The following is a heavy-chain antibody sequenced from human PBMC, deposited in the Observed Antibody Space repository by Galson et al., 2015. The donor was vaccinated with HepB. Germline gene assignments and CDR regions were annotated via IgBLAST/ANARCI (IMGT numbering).Heavy chain of an antibody. CDR2: ISYSGST. D-gene: IGHD3-3*01. J-gene: IGHJ4*02. V-gene: IGHV4-59*08. CDR3: ARRAAGNYDFWSFDY. CDR1: GGSISSYY. Sequence: ETLSLTCSVSGGSISSYYWSWIRQPPGKGLQWIGYISYSGSTIYNPSLKSRVTISVDTSKNQFFLKLSSVTAADTAVYYCARRAAGNYDFWSFDYWGQGTLVTVSS.